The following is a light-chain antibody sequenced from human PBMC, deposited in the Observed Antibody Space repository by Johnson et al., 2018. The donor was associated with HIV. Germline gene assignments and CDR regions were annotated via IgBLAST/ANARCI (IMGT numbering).Light chain of an antibody. Sequence: QSVLTQPPSVSAAPGQKVTISCSGSSSNIGNNYVSWYQQLPGTAPKLLIYENNKRPSGLPDRFSGSKSGTSATLRITGLQTGDEADYYCGTWDSSLRSPYVFGTGTKVTVL. J-gene: IGLJ1*01. CDR2: ENN. CDR3: GTWDSSLRSPYV. V-gene: IGLV1-51*02. CDR1: SSNIGNNY.